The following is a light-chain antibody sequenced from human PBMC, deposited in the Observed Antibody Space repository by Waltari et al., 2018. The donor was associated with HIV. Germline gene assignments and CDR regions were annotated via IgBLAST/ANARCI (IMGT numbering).Light chain of an antibody. CDR1: SHDVGGFNY. V-gene: IGLV2-14*03. CDR3: CSYSGSGTVL. CDR2: DVS. Sequence: HSVLTQPASMSGSLGQSITISCLGSSHDVGGFNYVSWYQQSPDKAPRLVIYDVSNRPSGVSGRFSGSKSGSAASLTISGLQPEDEADYYCCSYSGSGTVLFGCGTRLTVL. J-gene: IGLJ2*01.